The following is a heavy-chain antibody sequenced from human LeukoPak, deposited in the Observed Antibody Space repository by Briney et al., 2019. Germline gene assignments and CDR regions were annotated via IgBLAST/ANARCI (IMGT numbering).Heavy chain of an antibody. V-gene: IGHV4-34*01. CDR1: GGSFSGYY. D-gene: IGHD6-13*01. CDR2: INHSGST. Sequence: PSETLSLTCAVYGGSFSGYYWSWIRQPPGKGLEWIGEINHSGSTNYNPSLKSRVTISVGTSKNQFSLKLSSVTAADTAVYYCARGGGVRYSSSWYRYYFDYWGQGTLVTVSS. CDR3: ARGGGVRYSSSWYRYYFDY. J-gene: IGHJ4*02.